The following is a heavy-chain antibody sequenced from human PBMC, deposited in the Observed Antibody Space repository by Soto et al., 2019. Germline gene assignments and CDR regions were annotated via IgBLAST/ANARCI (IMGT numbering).Heavy chain of an antibody. V-gene: IGHV3-21*01. J-gene: IGHJ6*02. CDR2: ISSSSSYI. CDR3: ARILGVPAAAGYYGMDV. Sequence: EVQLVESGGGLVKPGGSLRLSCAASGFTFSSYSMNWVRQAPGKGLEWVSSISSSSSYIYYADSVKGRFTISRDNAKNSLYLQMNSLRAEDKAVYYCARILGVPAAAGYYGMDVWGQGTTVNVSS. D-gene: IGHD2-2*01. CDR1: GFTFSSYS.